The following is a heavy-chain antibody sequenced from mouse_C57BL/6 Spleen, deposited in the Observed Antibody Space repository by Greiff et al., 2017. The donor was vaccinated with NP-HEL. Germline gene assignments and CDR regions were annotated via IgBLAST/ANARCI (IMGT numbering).Heavy chain of an antibody. Sequence: VKLVESGPELVKPGASVKISCKASGYAFSSSWMNWVKQRPGKGLEWIGRIYPGDGDTNYNGKFKGKATLTADKSSSTAYMQLSSLTSEDSAVYFCARTTGGYYFDYWGQGTTLTVSS. D-gene: IGHD4-1*01. V-gene: IGHV1-82*01. J-gene: IGHJ2*01. CDR3: ARTTGGYYFDY. CDR2: IYPGDGDT. CDR1: GYAFSSSW.